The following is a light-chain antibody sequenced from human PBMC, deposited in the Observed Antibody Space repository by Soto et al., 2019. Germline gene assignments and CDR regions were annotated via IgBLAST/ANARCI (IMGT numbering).Light chain of an antibody. V-gene: IGLV2-14*03. Sequence: QSAPTQPASASGSPGQSITISCTGTSSDVGGYNYVSWYQQHPGEAPKLMIYDVSNRPSGVSNRFSGSKSGNTASLTISGLQAEDEADYYCSSYTSSSTRVFGGGTKLTVL. J-gene: IGLJ2*01. CDR2: DVS. CDR1: SSDVGGYNY. CDR3: SSYTSSSTRV.